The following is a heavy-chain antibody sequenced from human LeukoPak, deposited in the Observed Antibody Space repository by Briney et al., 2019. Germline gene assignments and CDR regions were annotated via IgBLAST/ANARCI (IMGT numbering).Heavy chain of an antibody. J-gene: IGHJ4*02. CDR1: GGSISSGGYY. CDR3: ARVKYDSSGYPFDY. Sequence: NPSETLSLTCTVSGGSISSGGYYWSWIRQHPGKGLEWIGYIYYSGSTYYNPSLKSRVTISVDTSKNQFSLKLSSVTAADTAVYYCARVKYDSSGYPFDYWGQGTLVTVSS. CDR2: IYYSGST. V-gene: IGHV4-31*03. D-gene: IGHD3-22*01.